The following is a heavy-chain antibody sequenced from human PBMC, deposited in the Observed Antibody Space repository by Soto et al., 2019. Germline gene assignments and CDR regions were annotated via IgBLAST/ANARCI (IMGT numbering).Heavy chain of an antibody. CDR1: GYTFTNFG. CDR2: ISAYTDTP. D-gene: IGHD2-2*01. V-gene: IGHV1-18*01. Sequence: ASVKVSCKASGYTFTNFGVTGVRRAPGQGIEWMGWISAYTDTPNYAQKFQGRVTMTIDTSTSTAYMDLRSLTSDDTAVYYCARVIPGVEAWFDPCGQGTLVTFSS. J-gene: IGHJ5*02. CDR3: ARVIPGVEAWFDP.